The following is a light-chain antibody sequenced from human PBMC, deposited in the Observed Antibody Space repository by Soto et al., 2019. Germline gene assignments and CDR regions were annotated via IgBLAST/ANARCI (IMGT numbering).Light chain of an antibody. CDR2: DAS. V-gene: IGKV3-20*01. CDR1: QSVSSSY. J-gene: IGKJ4*01. CDR3: QQYGSSPLT. Sequence: EIVLTQSPGTLSLSPGERATLSCRASQSVSSSYLAWYQQKPGQAPRLLIYDASSRATGIPDRFSSSGSGTEFTLTISRLEPDDFAVYYCQQYGSSPLTFGRGTKVEIK.